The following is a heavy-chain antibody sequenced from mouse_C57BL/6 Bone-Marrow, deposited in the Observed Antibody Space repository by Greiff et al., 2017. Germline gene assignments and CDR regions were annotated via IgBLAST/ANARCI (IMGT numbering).Heavy chain of an antibody. V-gene: IGHV1-69*01. J-gene: IGHJ1*03. Sequence: VQLQQPVAELVMPGASVKLSCKASGYTFTSYWMHWVKQRPGQGLEWIGEIDPSDSYTNYNQKFKGKSTLTVDKSSSTAYMQLSSLTSEDSAVYYCARRTVVAHWYFDVWGTGTTVTVSS. D-gene: IGHD1-1*01. CDR3: ARRTVVAHWYFDV. CDR1: GYTFTSYW. CDR2: IDPSDSYT.